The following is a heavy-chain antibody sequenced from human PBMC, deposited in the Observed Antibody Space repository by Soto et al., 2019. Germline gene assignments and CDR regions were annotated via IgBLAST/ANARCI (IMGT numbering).Heavy chain of an antibody. CDR3: AKADRYYYDSSGYGSDFDY. V-gene: IGHV3-23*01. J-gene: IGHJ4*02. CDR1: GFTFSSYA. D-gene: IGHD3-22*01. CDR2: ISGSGGST. Sequence: GGSPRLSCAASGFTFSSYAMSWVRQAPGKGLEWVSAISGSGGSTYYADSVKGRFTISRDNSKNTLYLQMNSLRAEDTAVYYCAKADRYYYDSSGYGSDFDYWGQGTLVTVSS.